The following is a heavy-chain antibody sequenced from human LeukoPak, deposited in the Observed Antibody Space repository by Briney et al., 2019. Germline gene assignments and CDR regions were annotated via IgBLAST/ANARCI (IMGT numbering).Heavy chain of an antibody. D-gene: IGHD5-18*01. J-gene: IGHJ4*02. CDR3: AREIGPRQLHLWGSAFDY. CDR2: SNHNNGRR. Sequence: GASVKGSCKASGYTFTGDYMNWGRRPPGQRREWRGSSNHNNGRRSYAQRFQGRLTMPRDTSTTTVYMELSSLRSEDTAMYYCAREIGPRQLHLWGSAFDYWGQGTLVTVSS. CDR1: GYTFTGDY. V-gene: IGHV1-46*01.